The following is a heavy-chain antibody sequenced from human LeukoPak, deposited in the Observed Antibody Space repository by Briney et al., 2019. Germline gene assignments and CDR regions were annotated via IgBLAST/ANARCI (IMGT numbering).Heavy chain of an antibody. Sequence: KPSETLSLTCTVSGGSISSYYWSWIRQPAGQGLEWIGRIYTSGSTNYNPSLKSRVTMSVDTSKNQFSLKLRSVTAADTAVYYCARGYNWGSPTRNFYYLDVRGKGTTVTVSS. CDR2: IYTSGST. D-gene: IGHD7-27*01. J-gene: IGHJ6*03. V-gene: IGHV4-4*07. CDR1: GGSISSYY. CDR3: ARGYNWGSPTRNFYYLDV.